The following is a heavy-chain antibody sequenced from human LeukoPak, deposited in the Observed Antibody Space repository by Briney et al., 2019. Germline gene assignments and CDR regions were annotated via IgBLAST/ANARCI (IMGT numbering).Heavy chain of an antibody. Sequence: GGSLRLSCAASGFTFSSYSMNWVRQAPGKGLEWVSYISSSSSTIYYADSVKGRFTISRDNAKNSLYLQMNSLRAEDTAVYYCAREGYDSSMNYFDYWGQGTLVTVSS. J-gene: IGHJ4*02. CDR2: ISSSSSTI. V-gene: IGHV3-48*01. CDR1: GFTFSSYS. CDR3: AREGYDSSMNYFDY. D-gene: IGHD3-22*01.